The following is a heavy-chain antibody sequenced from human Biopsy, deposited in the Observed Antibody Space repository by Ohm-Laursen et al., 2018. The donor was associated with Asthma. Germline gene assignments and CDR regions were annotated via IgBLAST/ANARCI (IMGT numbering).Heavy chain of an antibody. J-gene: IGHJ4*02. CDR3: ARGGSSNWSHYYFDY. Sequence: SLRLSCAASGFAVSRDYMFWVRQAPGKGLEWVSVIYSGGTSHTADSVRGRFTISRDYSKNTLYLQMHSLRAEDTAVYYCARGGSSNWSHYYFDYWGQGTLVTASS. D-gene: IGHD2-2*01. CDR1: GFAVSRDY. V-gene: IGHV3-53*01. CDR2: IYSGGTS.